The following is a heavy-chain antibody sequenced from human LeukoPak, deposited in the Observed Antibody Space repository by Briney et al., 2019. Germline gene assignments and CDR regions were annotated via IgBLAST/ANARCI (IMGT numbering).Heavy chain of an antibody. CDR2: IYYSGST. J-gene: IGHJ4*02. CDR3: ARTEFGELSPIDY. Sequence: SQTLSLTCTVSGGSISSGDYYWSWIRQPPGTGLEWIGYIYYSGSTYYNPSLKSRVTISVDTSKNQFSLKLSSVTAADTAVYYCARTEFGELSPIDYWGQGTLVTVSS. V-gene: IGHV4-30-4*01. CDR1: GGSISSGDYY. D-gene: IGHD3-10*01.